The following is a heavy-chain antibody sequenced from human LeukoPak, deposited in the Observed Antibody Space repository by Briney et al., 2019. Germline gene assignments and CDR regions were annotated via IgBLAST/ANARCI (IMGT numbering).Heavy chain of an antibody. D-gene: IGHD4-17*01. V-gene: IGHV3-7*01. J-gene: IGHJ4*02. Sequence: PGGSLRLSCAASGFTFSDHYMSWIRQAPGKGLEWVANIKQDGSRSDYVDSVKGRFTISRDNGKNSVYLQMNSLRAEDTAVYFCARDNPNGDSYFPFWGQGNLVTVSS. CDR3: ARDNPNGDSYFPF. CDR1: GFTFSDHY. CDR2: IKQDGSRS.